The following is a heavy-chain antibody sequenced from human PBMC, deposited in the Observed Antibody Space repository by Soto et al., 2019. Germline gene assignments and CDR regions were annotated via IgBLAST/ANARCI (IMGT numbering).Heavy chain of an antibody. J-gene: IGHJ6*02. CDR1: GFTFSGYW. V-gene: IGHV3-74*03. CDR2: ISSDGSDT. CDR3: ARGSEVYYYYYGMDV. Sequence: EGSLSLSCAASGFTFSGYWMHWVRQAPGKGLVWVSQISSDGSDTTYADSVKGRFTISRDNPESTLYLQMSSVRAEDTGVYYCARGSEVYYYYYGMDVWGQGTTVTGSS.